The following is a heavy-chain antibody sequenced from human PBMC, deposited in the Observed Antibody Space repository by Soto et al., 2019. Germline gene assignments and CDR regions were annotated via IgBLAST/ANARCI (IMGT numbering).Heavy chain of an antibody. CDR2: INHSGST. CDR3: ARGSQWIQLWLSGRNLGYGMDV. V-gene: IGHV4-34*01. J-gene: IGHJ6*02. D-gene: IGHD5-18*01. Sequence: SSETLSLTCAVYGGSFSGYYWSWIRQRPGKGLEWIGEINHSGSTNYNPSLKSRVTISVDTSKNQFSLKLSSVTAADTAVYYCARGSQWIQLWLSGRNLGYGMDVWGQGTTVTVSS. CDR1: GGSFSGYY.